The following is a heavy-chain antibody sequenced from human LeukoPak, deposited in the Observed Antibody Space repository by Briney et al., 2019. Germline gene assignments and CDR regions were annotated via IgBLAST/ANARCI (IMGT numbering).Heavy chain of an antibody. Sequence: GGSLRLSCAASGFTFSSYSMNWVRQAPGKGLEWVANIKQDGSEKYYVDSVKGRFTISRDNAKNSLYLQMNSLRAEDTVVYYCARGDYDFWSGYYFDYWGQGTLVTVSS. CDR3: ARGDYDFWSGYYFDY. V-gene: IGHV3-7*01. J-gene: IGHJ4*02. CDR2: IKQDGSEK. D-gene: IGHD3-3*01. CDR1: GFTFSSYS.